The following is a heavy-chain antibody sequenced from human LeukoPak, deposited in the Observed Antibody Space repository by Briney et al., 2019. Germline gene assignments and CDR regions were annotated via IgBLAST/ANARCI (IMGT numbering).Heavy chain of an antibody. CDR3: ARCAERIHDPENYFDY. V-gene: IGHV3-33*01. CDR2: IWYDGSNK. Sequence: PGGPLRLSCAASGFTFCSYGMHWLRQAPGKGLEGVAVIWYDGSNKYYADSVKGRFTISRDNSKNTLFLQMNSLRAEDTAVYYCARCAERIHDPENYFDYWGQGTLVTVSS. J-gene: IGHJ4*02. D-gene: IGHD1-1*01. CDR1: GFTFCSYG.